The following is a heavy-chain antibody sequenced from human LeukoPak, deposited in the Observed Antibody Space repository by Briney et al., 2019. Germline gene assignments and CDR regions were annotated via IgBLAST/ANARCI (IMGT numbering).Heavy chain of an antibody. V-gene: IGHV4-59*08. Sequence: PSETLSLTCTVSGGSIGTYYWSWIRQPPGKGLQWIGYIFYTGNTNYNPSLKSRVTMSVDTSKNQFSLKLSSVTAADTAVYYCARRDYGSKVDYWGQGTLVTVSS. CDR2: IFYTGNT. CDR1: GGSIGTYY. CDR3: ARRDYGSKVDY. D-gene: IGHD4-17*01. J-gene: IGHJ4*02.